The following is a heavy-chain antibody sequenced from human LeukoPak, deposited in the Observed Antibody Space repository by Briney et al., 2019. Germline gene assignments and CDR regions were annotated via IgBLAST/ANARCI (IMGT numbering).Heavy chain of an antibody. V-gene: IGHV3-21*01. CDR1: GFTFSDYS. J-gene: IGHJ3*02. CDR3: ARDQGGYNAFDI. CDR2: ITSGSSYI. Sequence: GGSLRLSCAASGFTFSDYSMNWVRQAPGKGLEGVSSITSGSSYIYYADSVKGRFTISRDNAKTSLYLQMNSLRAEDTAVYYCARDQGGYNAFDIWGQGTMVTVSS. D-gene: IGHD5-12*01.